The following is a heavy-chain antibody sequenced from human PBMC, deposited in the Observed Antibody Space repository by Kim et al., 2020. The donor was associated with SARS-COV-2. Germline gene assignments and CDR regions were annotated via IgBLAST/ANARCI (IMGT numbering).Heavy chain of an antibody. CDR3: ARESPCCRGSGEFDAFDI. Sequence: QGRVTMTRDTSTSTVYMELSSLRSEDTAVYYCARESPCCRGSGEFDAFDIWGQGTMVTVSS. V-gene: IGHV1-46*01. D-gene: IGHD3-16*01. J-gene: IGHJ3*02.